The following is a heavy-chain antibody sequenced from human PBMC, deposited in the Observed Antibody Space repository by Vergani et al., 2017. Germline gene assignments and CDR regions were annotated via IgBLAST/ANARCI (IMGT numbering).Heavy chain of an antibody. CDR1: GYTFTNYY. CDR3: ARPHECILPPDPGRLDY. CDR2: INPSGGST. V-gene: IGHV1-46*03. Sequence: QVLLVQSGAEVKKPGASVRVSCKTSGYTFTNYYIHWVRQAPGQGLVWMGIINPSGGSTTYAQQFQGRLTMTRDTSTSTVYMDLSNLRSEDTAVYYCARPHECILPPDPGRLDYWGQGTLVTVSS. J-gene: IGHJ4*02.